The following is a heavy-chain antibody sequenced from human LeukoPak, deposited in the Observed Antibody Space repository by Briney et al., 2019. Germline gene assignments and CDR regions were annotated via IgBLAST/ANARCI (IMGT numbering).Heavy chain of an antibody. CDR3: ARDLELERNRWNYFES. J-gene: IGHJ4*02. D-gene: IGHD1-1*01. V-gene: IGHV4-59*01. Sequence: SETLSLTRTVSGGSINISYWSWIRQPPGKGLEWIGYIYHRGSTNYNPSLKSRITVSVDTSKNQFSLKLTSVTAADTAVYFCARDLELERNRWNYFESWGQGTLVTVSS. CDR1: GGSINISY. CDR2: IYHRGST.